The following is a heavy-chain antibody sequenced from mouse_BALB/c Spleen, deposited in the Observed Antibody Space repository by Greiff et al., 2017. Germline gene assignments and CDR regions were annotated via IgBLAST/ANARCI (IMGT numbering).Heavy chain of an antibody. J-gene: IGHJ1*01. D-gene: IGHD1-1*02. CDR1: GYTFTSYR. CDR2: IAPGSGST. V-gene: IGHV1S41*01. Sequence: DLVKPGASVKLSCKASGYTFTSYRMNWVKQRPGQGLEWIGRIAPGSGSTYYNEKFKGKATLTVDTSSSTAYIQLSSLSSEDSAVYFGARSDDGSRYRYFDFWGAGTTVTVSS. CDR3: ARSDDGSRYRYFDF.